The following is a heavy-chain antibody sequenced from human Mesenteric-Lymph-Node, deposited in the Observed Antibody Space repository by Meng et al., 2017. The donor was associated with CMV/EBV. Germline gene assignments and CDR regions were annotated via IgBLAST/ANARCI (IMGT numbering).Heavy chain of an antibody. D-gene: IGHD3-10*01. CDR3: AGEYQLLNTPYFEY. CDR2: ISYDGFNK. J-gene: IGHJ4*02. CDR1: EFTFSTYA. Sequence: GGSLRLSCAASEFTFSTYAIYWVRQAPGKGLEWVTLISYDGFNKYYADSVKGRFTISRDTSKNTLYLQMDTLTAEVTTIYYCAGEYQLLNTPYFEYWGQGTLVTVSS. V-gene: IGHV3-30-3*01.